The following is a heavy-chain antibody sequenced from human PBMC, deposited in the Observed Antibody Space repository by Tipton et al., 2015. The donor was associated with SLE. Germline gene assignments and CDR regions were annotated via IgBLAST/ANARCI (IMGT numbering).Heavy chain of an antibody. D-gene: IGHD1-14*01. CDR3: ARLSGNYYFYMDV. V-gene: IGHV4-31*03. CDR1: GDFLTTSVYY. Sequence: TLSLTCSVSGDFLTTSVYYWGWIRQHPVMGLEWVGHISYSGGTYYNPSLKSRLVMSVDTSNSHFSLRLNSVTAADTAVYYCARLSGNYYFYMDVWGQGTTVTVSS. J-gene: IGHJ6*03. CDR2: ISYSGGT.